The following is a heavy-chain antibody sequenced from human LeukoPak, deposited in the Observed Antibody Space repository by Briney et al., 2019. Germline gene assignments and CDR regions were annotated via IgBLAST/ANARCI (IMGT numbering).Heavy chain of an antibody. CDR1: GGSISSYY. CDR3: ARVVSSSWEYYYYMDV. J-gene: IGHJ6*03. CDR2: IYYSGST. V-gene: IGHV4-59*01. D-gene: IGHD6-13*01. Sequence: SETLSLTCTVSGGSISSYYWSWIRQPPGKGLEWIGYIYYSGSTNYSPSLKSRVSISVDTSKNQFSLKLTSVTAADTAVYYCARVVSSSWEYYYYMDVWGKGTTVTISS.